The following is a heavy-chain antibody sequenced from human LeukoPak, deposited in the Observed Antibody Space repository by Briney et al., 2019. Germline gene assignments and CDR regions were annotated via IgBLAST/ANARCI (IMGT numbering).Heavy chain of an antibody. CDR3: AKWSLRGCSGSPCFDY. Sequence: SETLSLTCAVYGGSFSGYFWSWIRQPPGKGLEWIGELTESGRTSYNPSLKSRVTIAEDTSKNQFSLKLSSVTAADTAVYYCAKWSLRGCSGSPCFDYWGQGTLVTVSS. CDR2: LTESGRT. CDR1: GGSFSGYF. D-gene: IGHD2-15*01. J-gene: IGHJ4*02. V-gene: IGHV4-34*01.